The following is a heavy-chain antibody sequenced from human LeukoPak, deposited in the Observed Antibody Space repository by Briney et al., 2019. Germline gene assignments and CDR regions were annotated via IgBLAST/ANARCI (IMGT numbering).Heavy chain of an antibody. CDR2: ISNGGGYI. V-gene: IGHV3-21*04. D-gene: IGHD6-6*01. CDR1: GFTFNSYS. Sequence: GGSLRLSCAASGFTFNSYSMNWVRQAPGKGLEWVSSISNGGGYIYYADSVKGRFTISRDNAKNSLYLQMNSLRAEDTGVYYCTRDPSSSPPFYFYYYYMDVWGKGTTVTVSS. J-gene: IGHJ6*03. CDR3: TRDPSSSPPFYFYYYYMDV.